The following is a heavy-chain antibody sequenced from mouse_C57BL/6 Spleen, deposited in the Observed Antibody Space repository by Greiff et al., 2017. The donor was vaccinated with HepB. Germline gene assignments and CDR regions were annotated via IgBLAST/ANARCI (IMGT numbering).Heavy chain of an antibody. CDR3: ARKAGGSSYVYCDY. D-gene: IGHD1-1*01. CDR2: IYPSDSET. V-gene: IGHV1-61*01. J-gene: IGHJ2*01. Sequence: VQLQQSGAELVRPGSSVKLSCKASGYTFTSYWMDWVKQRPGQGLEWIGNIYPSDSETHYNQKFKDKATLTVDRSSSTAYMQLSSLTSEDSAVYYCARKAGGSSYVYCDYWGQGTTLTVSS. CDR1: GYTFTSYW.